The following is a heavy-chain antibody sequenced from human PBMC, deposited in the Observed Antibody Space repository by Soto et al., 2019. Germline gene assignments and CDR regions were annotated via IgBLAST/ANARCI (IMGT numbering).Heavy chain of an antibody. CDR2: IEPSDSYT. CDR1: GYSFTSYW. J-gene: IGHJ6*02. Sequence: ESLKISCKGSGYSFTSYWISWVRQMPGKGLEWMGRIEPSDSYTNYSPSFQGHVTISADKSISTAYLQWSSLKASDTAMYYCASFGGGYCSGGSCYSTKEYYYYGMDVWGQGTTVTVSS. CDR3: ASFGGGYCSGGSCYSTKEYYYYGMDV. V-gene: IGHV5-10-1*01. D-gene: IGHD2-15*01.